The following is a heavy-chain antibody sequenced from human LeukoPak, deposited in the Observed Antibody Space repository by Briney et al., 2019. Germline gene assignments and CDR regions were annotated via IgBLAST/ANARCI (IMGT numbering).Heavy chain of an antibody. CDR1: GYTFTGYY. CDR2: INPNSDGT. J-gene: IGHJ4*02. CDR3: ARKGVATSVPFDY. V-gene: IGHV1-2*06. D-gene: IGHD5-24*01. Sequence: ASVQVSCKASGYTFTGYYMHWVRHAPGQGLEWMGRINPNSDGTNYDHKFQGRVTTTRATSSSTAYMERSRLRSDDTAVYCWARKGVATSVPFDYWGQGTLVTVSS.